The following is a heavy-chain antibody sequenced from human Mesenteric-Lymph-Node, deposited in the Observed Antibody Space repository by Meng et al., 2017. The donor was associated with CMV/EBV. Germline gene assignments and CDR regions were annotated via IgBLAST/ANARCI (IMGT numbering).Heavy chain of an antibody. J-gene: IGHJ4*02. CDR1: GFTFSSFA. Sequence: GESLKISCAASGFTFSSFAMSWVRQVPGKGLEWVSIIYSSGSTYYADSVKGRFTISRDNSQNTLYLQMNGLRAEDTAVYYCAKGSGRYYDYFDYWGQGTLVTVSS. D-gene: IGHD1-26*01. CDR2: IYSSGST. CDR3: AKGSGRYYDYFDY. V-gene: IGHV3-23*03.